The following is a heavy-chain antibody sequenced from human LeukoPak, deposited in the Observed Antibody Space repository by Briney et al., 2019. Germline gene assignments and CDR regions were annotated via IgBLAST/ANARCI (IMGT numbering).Heavy chain of an antibody. Sequence: PGGSLRLSCTASGFTFSDYYMSWIRQAPGKGLEWVSYISTSGKTIYYADSVKGRFTISRDNAKNSLYLQINSLRAEDTAVYYWARVSTYQYYYYMDVWGKGTTVTVSS. CDR3: ARVSTYQYYYYMDV. CDR2: ISTSGKTI. J-gene: IGHJ6*03. CDR1: GFTFSDYY. V-gene: IGHV3-11*01. D-gene: IGHD2-2*01.